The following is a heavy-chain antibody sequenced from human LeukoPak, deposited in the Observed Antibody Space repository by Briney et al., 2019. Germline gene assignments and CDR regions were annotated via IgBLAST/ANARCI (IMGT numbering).Heavy chain of an antibody. V-gene: IGHV4-59*01. J-gene: IGHJ4*02. Sequence: SETLSLTCTVSGGSISSYYWSWLRQPPGKGLECIGYINYSGSTNYNPSLTSRVTISVATSKNQFSLTLSSVTAADTAVYYCASSPGVYFDYWGQGTLGTVSS. D-gene: IGHD3-10*01. CDR2: INYSGST. CDR3: ASSPGVYFDY. CDR1: GGSISSYY.